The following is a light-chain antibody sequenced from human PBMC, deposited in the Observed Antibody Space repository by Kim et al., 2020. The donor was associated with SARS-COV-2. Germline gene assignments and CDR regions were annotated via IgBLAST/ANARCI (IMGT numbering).Light chain of an antibody. CDR1: SSDVDGFNY. CDR3: CSYAGSYTWV. CDR2: DVS. V-gene: IGLV2-11*01. J-gene: IGLJ3*02. Sequence: GQTVTIPCTGVSSDVDGFNYVSWYQQHPGKAFKLMIYDVSKRPSGVPDRLSGSKSGIPASLTISGLLAEDEADDYCCSYAGSYTWVFGGGTQLSFL.